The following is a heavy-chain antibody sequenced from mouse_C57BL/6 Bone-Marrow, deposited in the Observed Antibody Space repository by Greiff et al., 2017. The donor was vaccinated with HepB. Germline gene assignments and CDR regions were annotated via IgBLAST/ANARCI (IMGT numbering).Heavy chain of an antibody. CDR1: GFTFSSYA. D-gene: IGHD1-1*01. CDR2: ISDGGSYT. V-gene: IGHV5-4*01. Sequence: EVKLMESGGGLVKPGGSLKLSCAASGFTFSSYAMSWVRQTPEKSLEWVATISDGGSYTYYPDNVKGRFTISRDNAKNNLYLQMSHLKSEDTAMYYCARDRPYYGSSYWFAYWGQGTLVTVSA. CDR3: ARDRPYYGSSYWFAY. J-gene: IGHJ3*01.